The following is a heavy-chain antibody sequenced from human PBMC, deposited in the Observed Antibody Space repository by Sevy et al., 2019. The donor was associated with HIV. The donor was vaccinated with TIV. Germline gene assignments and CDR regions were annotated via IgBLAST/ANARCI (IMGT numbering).Heavy chain of an antibody. Sequence: GGSLRLSCAASGFTFSSYEMNWVRQAPGKGLEWVSYISSSGSTIYYADSVKGRFTISRDNAKNSLYLQMNSLRAEDTAVYYCARGESVTMVRGASYGMDVWGQGTTVTVS. CDR2: ISSSGSTI. V-gene: IGHV3-48*03. D-gene: IGHD3-10*01. J-gene: IGHJ6*02. CDR3: ARGESVTMVRGASYGMDV. CDR1: GFTFSSYE.